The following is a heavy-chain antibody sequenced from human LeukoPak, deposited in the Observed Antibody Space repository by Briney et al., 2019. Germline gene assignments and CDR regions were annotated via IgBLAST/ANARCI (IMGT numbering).Heavy chain of an antibody. V-gene: IGHV3-11*03. D-gene: IGHD3-22*01. CDR2: ISSTSSFT. CDR3: AKPYYDSSGDFDL. CDR1: GFAFSDYY. Sequence: GGSLRLSCAASGFAFSDYYMSWIRQAPGKGLEWLSYISSTSSFTNYADSVKGRFTISRDNAKNSLYLQMNSLRAEDTAVYYCAKPYYDSSGDFDLWGRGTLVTVSS. J-gene: IGHJ2*01.